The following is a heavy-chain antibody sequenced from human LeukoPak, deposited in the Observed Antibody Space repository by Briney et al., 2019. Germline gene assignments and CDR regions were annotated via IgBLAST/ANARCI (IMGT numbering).Heavy chain of an antibody. J-gene: IGHJ4*02. D-gene: IGHD4-17*01. V-gene: IGHV3-7*01. CDR1: GFTFSSYW. CDR3: ARLRFRDYPY. CDR2: IKQEGREK. Sequence: PGGSLRLSCAASGFTFSSYWMSWGSQAPGKGVEWVANIKQEGREKKYVDTVKGRFTISRDNAKNSLYLQMNSLRAEDTAVYYCARLRFRDYPYWGQGTLVTVSS.